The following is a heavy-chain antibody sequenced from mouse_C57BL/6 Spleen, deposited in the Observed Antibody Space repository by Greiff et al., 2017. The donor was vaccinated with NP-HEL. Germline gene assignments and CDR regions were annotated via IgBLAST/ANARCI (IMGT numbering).Heavy chain of an antibody. CDR1: GYTFTDYY. J-gene: IGHJ2*01. Sequence: VQLQQSGAELVRPGASVKLSCKASGYTFTDYYINWVKQRPGQGLEWIARIYPGSGNTYYNEKFKGKATLTAEKSSSTAYMKLSSLTSEDSAVYFSAKDYFDYWGQGTTLTVSS. CDR2: IYPGSGNT. V-gene: IGHV1-76*01. CDR3: AKDYFDY.